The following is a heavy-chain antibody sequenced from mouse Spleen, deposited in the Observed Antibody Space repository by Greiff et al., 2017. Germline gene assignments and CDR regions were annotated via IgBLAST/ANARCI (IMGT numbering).Heavy chain of an antibody. CDR2: INPNNGGT. CDR1: GYTFTDYN. Sequence: EVQGVESGPELVKPGASVKMSCKASGYTFTDYNMHWVKQSHGKSLEWIGYINPNNGGTSYNQKFKGKATLTVNKSSSTAYMELRSLTSEDSAVYYCASGYAMDYWGQGTSVTVSS. CDR3: ASGYAMDY. V-gene: IGHV1-22*01. J-gene: IGHJ4*01.